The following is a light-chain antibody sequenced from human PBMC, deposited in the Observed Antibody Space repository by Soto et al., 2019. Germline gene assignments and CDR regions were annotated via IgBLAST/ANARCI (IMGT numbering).Light chain of an antibody. J-gene: IGLJ3*02. V-gene: IGLV2-23*01. CDR1: GSDFGTYRV. CDR3: CSYAGGSSLV. Sequence: QSALTQPASVSGSPGQSITISCTGTGSDFGTYRVVSWYQHHPGKAPKFIIFEGSKRPSGVSNRFSGSNSANSASLTTSGLQTEDEADYYCCSYAGGSSLVFGGGTQLTVL. CDR2: EGS.